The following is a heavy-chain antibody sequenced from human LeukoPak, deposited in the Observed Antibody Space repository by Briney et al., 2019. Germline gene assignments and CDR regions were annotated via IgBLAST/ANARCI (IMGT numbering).Heavy chain of an antibody. D-gene: IGHD3-3*01. J-gene: IGHJ4*02. V-gene: IGHV4-34*01. CDR1: GGSFSGYY. CDR3: ASGYYDFWSGPQPHYFDY. Sequence: SETLSLTCAVYGGSFSGYYWSWIRQPPGKGLEWIGEVNHRGSTNFNPSLKSRVTISVDTSKNQFSLKLSSVTAADTAVYYCASGYYDFWSGPQPHYFDYWGQGTLVTVSS. CDR2: VNHRGST.